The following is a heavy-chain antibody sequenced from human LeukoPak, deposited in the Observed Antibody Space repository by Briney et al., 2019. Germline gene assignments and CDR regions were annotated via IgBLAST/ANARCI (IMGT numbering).Heavy chain of an antibody. Sequence: GGSLRLCCAASGFTFDDYAMHWVRQASGKGLEWVSGISWNSGSIGYTDSVKGRFTISRDNAKNSLYLQMNSLRAEDTALYYCAKDISRGRFLEWLLFDYWGQGTLVTVSS. D-gene: IGHD3-3*01. CDR3: AKDISRGRFLEWLLFDY. J-gene: IGHJ4*02. CDR2: ISWNSGSI. V-gene: IGHV3-9*01. CDR1: GFTFDDYA.